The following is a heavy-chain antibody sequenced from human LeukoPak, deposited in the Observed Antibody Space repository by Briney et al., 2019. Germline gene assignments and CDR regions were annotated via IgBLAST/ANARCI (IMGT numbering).Heavy chain of an antibody. CDR3: ARVGYYESSGYYEY. CDR1: GYTLTDYY. CDR2: INPNSGGT. V-gene: IGHV1-2*06. Sequence: ASVNVSCKASGYTLTDYYMHWVRQAPGQGLEWTGRINPNSGGTNYAQKFQGRVTMTRDTSISTVYMELSRLRSVDTAVYYCARVGYYESSGYYEYWGQGTLSPSP. J-gene: IGHJ4*02. D-gene: IGHD3-22*01.